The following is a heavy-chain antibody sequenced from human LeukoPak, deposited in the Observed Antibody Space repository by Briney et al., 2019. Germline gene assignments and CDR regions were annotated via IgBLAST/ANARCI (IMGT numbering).Heavy chain of an antibody. V-gene: IGHV1-46*01. D-gene: IGHD3-10*01. Sequence: ASVKVSCKASGYTFTSYYMHWVRQAPGQGLEWVGVINRSGDNTAYAQKFQGRVTMTKDASTSTAYMELRSLRSDDTAVYYCARDPYPMGLLDVWGQGTTVTVSS. J-gene: IGHJ6*02. CDR3: ARDPYPMGLLDV. CDR1: GYTFTSYY. CDR2: INRSGDNT.